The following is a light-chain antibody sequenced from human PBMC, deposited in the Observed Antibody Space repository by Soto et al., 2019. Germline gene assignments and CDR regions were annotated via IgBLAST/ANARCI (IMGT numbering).Light chain of an antibody. Sequence: EIVLTQSPGTLSLSPGERATLSCRASQSVSSNYLAWYQQKPGQAPRLLIYAASSRATGIPDRFSGGGSGTDFTLTISRLEPEDFAVYYCHQYGGSPPDTFGQGTKLEIK. V-gene: IGKV3-20*01. CDR3: HQYGGSPPDT. CDR2: AAS. CDR1: QSVSSNY. J-gene: IGKJ2*01.